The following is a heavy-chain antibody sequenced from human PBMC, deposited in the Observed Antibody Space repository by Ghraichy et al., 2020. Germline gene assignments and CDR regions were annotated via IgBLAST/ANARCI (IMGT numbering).Heavy chain of an antibody. CDR2: IYHSGST. CDR3: ARAGGYCSGGSCPIYYYYMDV. V-gene: IGHV4-30-2*01. Sequence: SETLSLTCAVSGGSISSGGYSWSWIRQPPGKGLEWIGYIYHSGSTYYNPSLKSRVTISVDRSKNQFSLKLSSVTAADTAVYYCARAGGYCSGGSCPIYYYYMDVWGKGTTVTVSS. J-gene: IGHJ6*03. CDR1: GGSISSGGYS. D-gene: IGHD2-15*01.